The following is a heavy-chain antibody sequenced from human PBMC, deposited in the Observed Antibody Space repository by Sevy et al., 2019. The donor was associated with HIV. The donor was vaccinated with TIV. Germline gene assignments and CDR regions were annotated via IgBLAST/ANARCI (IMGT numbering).Heavy chain of an antibody. CDR2: INWNSGSI. CDR1: GYIFNEYA. Sequence: GGSLRLSCTGSGYIFNEYAMFWVWQAPGKGLEWVSGINWNSGSIGYADSVKGRLTISRDGAKKSLYLQRNSLRPEDTAFYYCAKGLTTGRPKGGLDYWGQGTLVTVSS. J-gene: IGHJ4*02. V-gene: IGHV3-9*01. D-gene: IGHD4-4*01. CDR3: AKGLTTGRPKGGLDY.